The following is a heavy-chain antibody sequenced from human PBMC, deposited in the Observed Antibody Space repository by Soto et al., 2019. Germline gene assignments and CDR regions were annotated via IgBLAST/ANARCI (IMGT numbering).Heavy chain of an antibody. Sequence: ASVKVFSRDSGYTCTSYDINWVGQPTRQGLEWLGWMKRNSGSTGYAQKLQGRGTMTRNTSISTAYMELSSRRCEDTAVYYSARGSRQWLVRRSRYYYGMDVWGQGTTVTVSS. D-gene: IGHD3-22*01. J-gene: IGHJ6*02. CDR3: ARGSRQWLVRRSRYYYGMDV. CDR2: MKRNSGST. CDR1: GYTCTSYD. V-gene: IGHV1-8*01.